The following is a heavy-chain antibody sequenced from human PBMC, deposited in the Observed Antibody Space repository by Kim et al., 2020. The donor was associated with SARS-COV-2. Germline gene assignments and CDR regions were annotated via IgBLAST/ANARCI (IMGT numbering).Heavy chain of an antibody. J-gene: IGHJ4*02. CDR2: ISGSGGST. CDR3: AKDLLITMIVVVITTSGFDY. D-gene: IGHD3-22*01. CDR1: GFTFSSYA. V-gene: IGHV3-23*01. Sequence: GGSLRLSCAASGFTFSSYAMSWVRQAPGKGLEWVSAISGSGGSTYYADSVKGRFTISRDNSKNTLYLQMNSLRAEDTAVYYCAKDLLITMIVVVITTSGFDYWGQGTLVTVSS.